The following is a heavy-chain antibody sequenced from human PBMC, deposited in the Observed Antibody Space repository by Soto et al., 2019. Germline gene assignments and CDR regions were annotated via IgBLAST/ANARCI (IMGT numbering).Heavy chain of an antibody. CDR1: GYTFTSLD. J-gene: IGHJ4*02. CDR3: ARGVNAGVDY. V-gene: IGHV1-8*01. Sequence: QVQLVQSGAEVKKPGASVKVSCQASGYTFTSLDINWIRQATGQAFEWMGWMSPNSGNTGYAQKFQGRVTMTRDSSTSTAYLELSSLTSEDTATYYCARGVNAGVDYWGQGSLITVSS. D-gene: IGHD6-13*01. CDR2: MSPNSGNT.